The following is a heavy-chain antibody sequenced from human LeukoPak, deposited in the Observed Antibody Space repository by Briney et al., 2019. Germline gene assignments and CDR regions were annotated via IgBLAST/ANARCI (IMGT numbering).Heavy chain of an antibody. V-gene: IGHV3-21*01. J-gene: IGHJ4*02. CDR1: GFTFSSYS. Sequence: PGGSLRLSCAASGFTFSSYSMNWVRQAPGKGLEWVSSISSSSSYIYYADSVKGRFTISRDNAKNSLYLQMNRLRAEDTAVYYCARDYIAAAALFDYWGQGTLVTVSS. CDR2: ISSSSSYI. D-gene: IGHD6-13*01. CDR3: ARDYIAAAALFDY.